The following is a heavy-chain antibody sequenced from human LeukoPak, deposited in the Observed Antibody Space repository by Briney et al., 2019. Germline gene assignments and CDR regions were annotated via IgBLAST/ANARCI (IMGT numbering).Heavy chain of an antibody. J-gene: IGHJ4*02. CDR1: GFTISSYA. D-gene: IGHD6-19*01. CDR3: ARDIAVARYYFDY. CDR2: ISGSGGST. Sequence: GGSLRLSCAASGFTISSYAMSWVRQAPGKGLEWVSAISGSGGSTYYADSVKGRFTSSRDNSKNTLYLQMNSLRAEDTGVYFCARDIAVARYYFDYWGQGTLVTVST. V-gene: IGHV3-23*01.